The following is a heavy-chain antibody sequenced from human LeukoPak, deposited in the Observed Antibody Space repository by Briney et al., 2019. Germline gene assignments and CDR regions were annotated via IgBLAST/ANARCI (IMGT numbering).Heavy chain of an antibody. V-gene: IGHV3-30*03. D-gene: IGHD2-21*01. Sequence: PGGSLRLSCIISGFTFSTYGMHWVRQAPGKGLEWVAVISPDGNSKHYVDSVKGRFTISRDNSKNTLYVQMNSLRTEDTGVYFCARGFDSNLDYYYYMDVWGKGTTVTVSS. CDR1: GFTFSTYG. CDR3: ARGFDSNLDYYYYMDV. CDR2: ISPDGNSK. J-gene: IGHJ6*03.